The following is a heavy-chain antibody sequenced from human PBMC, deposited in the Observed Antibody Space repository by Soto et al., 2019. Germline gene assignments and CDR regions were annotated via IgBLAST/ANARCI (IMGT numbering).Heavy chain of an antibody. CDR1: GFTFSSYS. Sequence: GGSLRLCCAASGFTFSSYSMNWVRQAPGKGLEWVSSISSSSSYIYYADSVKGRFTISRDNAKNSLYLQMNSLRAEDTAVYYCARDGGRMITFGGVIIDQYYYYGMDVWGQGTTVTVSS. CDR3: ARDGGRMITFGGVIIDQYYYYGMDV. CDR2: ISSSSSYI. D-gene: IGHD3-16*02. V-gene: IGHV3-21*01. J-gene: IGHJ6*02.